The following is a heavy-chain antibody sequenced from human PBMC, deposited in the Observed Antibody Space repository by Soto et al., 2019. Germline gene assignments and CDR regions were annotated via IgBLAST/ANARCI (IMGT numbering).Heavy chain of an antibody. J-gene: IGHJ4*02. CDR3: AIGSGWYEPIDY. CDR2: IYYSGST. Sequence: QLQLQESGPGLVKPSETLSLTCTVSGGSISSSSYYWGWIRQPPGKGLEWIGSIYYSGSTYYNPSLKSRVTISVDTSNNQFSLKLSSVTAADAAVYYCAIGSGWYEPIDYWGQGTLVTVCS. V-gene: IGHV4-39*01. CDR1: GGSISSSSYY. D-gene: IGHD6-19*01.